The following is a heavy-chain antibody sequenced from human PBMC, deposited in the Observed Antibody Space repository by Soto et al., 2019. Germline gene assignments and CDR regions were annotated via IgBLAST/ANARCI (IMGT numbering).Heavy chain of an antibody. Sequence: QVQLVESGGGVVQPGRSLRLSCAASGFIFSTYTMHWVRQAPGKGLEWLTVMSYDGSQKYYADSVKGRLTISRDNSKNTLYLQMTSLRAEDTAVYHCAIAKSSSWHIFDYWGQGTLVTDSS. CDR3: AIAKSSSWHIFDY. CDR1: GFIFSTYT. J-gene: IGHJ4*02. V-gene: IGHV3-30-3*01. D-gene: IGHD6-13*01. CDR2: MSYDGSQK.